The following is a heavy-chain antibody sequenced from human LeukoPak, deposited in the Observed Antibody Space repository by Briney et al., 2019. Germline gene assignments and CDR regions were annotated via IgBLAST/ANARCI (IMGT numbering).Heavy chain of an antibody. V-gene: IGHV3-21*01. CDR1: GFTFSSYS. Sequence: GGSLRLSRAASGFTFSSYSMNWVRQAPGKGLEWVSSISSSSSYIYYADSVKGRFTISRDNAKNSLYLQMNSLRAEDTAVYYCARDISSSYYYYMDVWGKGTTVTVSS. CDR2: ISSSSSYI. J-gene: IGHJ6*03. CDR3: ARDISSSYYYYMDV. D-gene: IGHD6-6*01.